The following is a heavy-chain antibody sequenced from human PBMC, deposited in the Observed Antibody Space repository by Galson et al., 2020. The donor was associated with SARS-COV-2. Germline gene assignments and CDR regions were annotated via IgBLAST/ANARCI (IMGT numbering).Heavy chain of an antibody. CDR3: ATAGNAY. J-gene: IGHJ4*02. D-gene: IGHD6-13*01. Sequence: GESLKISCVASGFTFSSYWMHWVRQAPGKGLVWVSRINSDGSSTSYADSVKGRFTISRDNAKNTLYLQMNSLRAEDTAVYYCATAGNAYWGQGTLVTVSS. V-gene: IGHV3-74*01. CDR2: INSDGSST. CDR1: GFTFSSYW.